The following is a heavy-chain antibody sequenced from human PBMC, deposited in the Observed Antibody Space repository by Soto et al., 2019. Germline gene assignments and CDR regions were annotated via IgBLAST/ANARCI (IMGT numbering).Heavy chain of an antibody. J-gene: IGHJ1*01. D-gene: IGHD7-27*01. V-gene: IGHV3-9*01. CDR2: ISWNGGRI. CDR1: GFSFDDYD. Sequence: ELQLVESGGGLVQAGMSLRLYCAASGFSFDDYDREWVRQAPGKGLEWVSGISWNGGRILYADSVKGRFTISRDNTKNTPLLQMTSMSSEDTALYYCARAGEVWGQGHLVSAS. CDR3: ARAGEV.